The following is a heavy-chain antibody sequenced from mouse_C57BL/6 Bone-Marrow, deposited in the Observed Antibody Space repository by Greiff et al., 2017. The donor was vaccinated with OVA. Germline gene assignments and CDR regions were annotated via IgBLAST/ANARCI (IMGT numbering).Heavy chain of an antibody. CDR1: GYTFTDYE. V-gene: IGHV1-15*01. CDR3: TRKGDGYYGY. CDR2: IDPETGGT. D-gene: IGHD2-3*01. J-gene: IGHJ3*01. Sequence: QVQLQQSGAELVRPGASVTLSCKASGYTFTDYEMHWVKQTPVHGLEWIGAIDPETGGTAYNQKFKGKAILTADKSSSTAYMELRSLTSEDSAVYYCTRKGDGYYGYWGQGTLVTVSA.